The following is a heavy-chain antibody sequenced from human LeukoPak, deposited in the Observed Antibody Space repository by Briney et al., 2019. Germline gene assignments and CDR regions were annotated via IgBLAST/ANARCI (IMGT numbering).Heavy chain of an antibody. J-gene: IGHJ4*02. Sequence: GGSLRLSCAASGFSFSNYWMHWVRQAPGKGLVWVTRMNSDGSATYYADSVQGRFTISRDNAKNTLYLQMNSLRAEDTAMYFCSKGPNYFDSWGQGTLVTVSS. CDR2: MNSDGSAT. CDR3: SKGPNYFDS. CDR1: GFSFSNYW. V-gene: IGHV3-74*01.